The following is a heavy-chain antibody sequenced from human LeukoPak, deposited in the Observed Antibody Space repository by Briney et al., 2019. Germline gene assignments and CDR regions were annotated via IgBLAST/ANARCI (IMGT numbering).Heavy chain of an antibody. Sequence: GESLKISCKGSGYSFTSYWIGWLRPMRGKGLEWMGIIYPGDSDTRYSPSFQGQVTISADKSISTAYLQWSSLKASDTAMYYCASVYSSTSWDYWGQGTLVTVSS. J-gene: IGHJ4*02. CDR2: IYPGDSDT. V-gene: IGHV5-51*01. CDR1: GYSFTSYW. D-gene: IGHD6-13*01. CDR3: ASVYSSTSWDY.